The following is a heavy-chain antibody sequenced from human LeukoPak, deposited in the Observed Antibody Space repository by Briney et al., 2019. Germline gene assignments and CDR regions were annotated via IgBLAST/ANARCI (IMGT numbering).Heavy chain of an antibody. Sequence: PSETLSLTCTVSGYSISSGYYWGWLRQPPGKGLEWIGSIYHSGSTYYNPSLKSRVTISVDTSKNQFSLKLSSVTAADTGVYYCARQSSGYFFYFDYWGQGTLVTVSS. D-gene: IGHD3-22*01. J-gene: IGHJ4*02. CDR2: IYHSGST. V-gene: IGHV4-38-2*02. CDR3: ARQSSGYFFYFDY. CDR1: GYSISSGYY.